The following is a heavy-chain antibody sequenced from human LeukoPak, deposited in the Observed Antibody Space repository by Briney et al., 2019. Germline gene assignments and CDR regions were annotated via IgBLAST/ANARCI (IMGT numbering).Heavy chain of an antibody. J-gene: IGHJ2*01. V-gene: IGHV4-59*01. D-gene: IGHD3-10*01. CDR2: IYYSGST. CDR3: ARDLMVRGAWYFDL. Sequence: SETLSLTCTVSGGCISSYYWSWIRQPPGKGLEWIGYIYYSGSTNYNPSLKSRVTISVDTSKNQFSLKLSSVTAADTAVYYCARDLMVRGAWYFDLWGRGTLVTVSS. CDR1: GGCISSYY.